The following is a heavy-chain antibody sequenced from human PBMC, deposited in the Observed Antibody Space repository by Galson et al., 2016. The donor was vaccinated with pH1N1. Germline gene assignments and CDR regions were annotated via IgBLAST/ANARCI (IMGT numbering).Heavy chain of an antibody. CDR1: GFTFSNYG. CDR2: IWFDGRNK. J-gene: IGHJ6*02. CDR3: AKVWGPYSGNFPFNNYYTLDV. Sequence: SLRLSCAASGFTFSNYGMHWVRQAPGKGLEWVAVIWFDGRNKYYADSVKGRFTISRDNSKNTLYLQMNSLRGEDTAMYYCAKVWGPYSGNFPFNNYYTLDVWGQGTKVTVSS. D-gene: IGHD1-26*01. V-gene: IGHV3-33*06.